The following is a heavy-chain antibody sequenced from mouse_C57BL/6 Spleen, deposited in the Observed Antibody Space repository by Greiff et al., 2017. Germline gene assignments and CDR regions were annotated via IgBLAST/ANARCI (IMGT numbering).Heavy chain of an antibody. CDR2: INPNNGGT. J-gene: IGHJ4*01. D-gene: IGHD2-10*01. CDR3: ARSGAYSYYYAMDY. CDR1: GYTFTDYY. Sequence: VQLQQSGPELVKPGASVKISCKASGYTFTDYYMNWVKQSHGKSLEWIGDINPNNGGTSYNQKFKGKATLTVDKSSSTAYMELRSLTSEDSAVYYCARSGAYSYYYAMDYWGQGTSVTVSS. V-gene: IGHV1-26*01.